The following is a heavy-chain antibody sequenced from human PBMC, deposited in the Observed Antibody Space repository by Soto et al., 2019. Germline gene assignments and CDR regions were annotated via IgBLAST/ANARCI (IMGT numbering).Heavy chain of an antibody. CDR1: GGSISNYY. Sequence: QVQLQESGPRLVKPSETLSLTCIVSGGSISNYYWSWIRQPPGKGLEWIGYIYYSGSTYYNPSLKSRVSISVDTSKNHFSLKLTSVTAADTAVYYCARSVFPWGRGTLVTVSS. CDR3: ARSVFP. V-gene: IGHV4-59*12. J-gene: IGHJ5*02. CDR2: IYYSGST.